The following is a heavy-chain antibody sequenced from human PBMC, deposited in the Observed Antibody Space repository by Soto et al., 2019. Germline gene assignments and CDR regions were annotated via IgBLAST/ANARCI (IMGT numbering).Heavy chain of an antibody. CDR1: GGSISSYY. CDR3: ARDALRVGIDY. CDR2: IYYSGGT. V-gene: IGHV4-59*01. J-gene: IGHJ4*02. Sequence: SETLSLTCTVSGGSISSYYWSWIRQPPGKGLEWIGYIYYSGGTNYNPSLKSRVTISVDTSKNQFSLKLSSVTAADTAVYYCARDALRVGIDYWGQGTLVTVSS.